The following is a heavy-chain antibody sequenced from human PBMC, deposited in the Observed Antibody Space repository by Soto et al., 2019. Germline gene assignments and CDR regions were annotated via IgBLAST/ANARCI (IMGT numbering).Heavy chain of an antibody. V-gene: IGHV1-46*01. D-gene: IGHD3-22*01. Sequence: GSVKVSCRASGCSVSDYFMHWVRQAAGQGVEWIGIINASGDSRNYAQKFRGIATISRDTCTSTVYMDLSRLRYEDTALYYSARDNSQTSGTPADSSWLHPWGQGTPVTVSS. CDR1: GCSVSDYF. J-gene: IGHJ5*01. CDR3: ARDNSQTSGTPADSSWLHP. CDR2: INASGDSR.